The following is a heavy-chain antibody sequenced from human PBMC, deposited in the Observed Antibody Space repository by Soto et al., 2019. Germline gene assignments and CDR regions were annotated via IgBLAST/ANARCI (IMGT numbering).Heavy chain of an antibody. Sequence: GGSLRLSCAASGFTFDDYAMHWVRQAPGKGLEWVSGISWNSGRIGYADSVKGRFTISRDNSKNTAYLQMSSLRPEDTAVYYCVKGEYYYDGSAYYPFDYWGQGRMVTVS. V-gene: IGHV3-9*01. CDR2: ISWNSGRI. CDR3: VKGEYYYDGSAYYPFDY. CDR1: GFTFDDYA. J-gene: IGHJ4*02. D-gene: IGHD3-22*01.